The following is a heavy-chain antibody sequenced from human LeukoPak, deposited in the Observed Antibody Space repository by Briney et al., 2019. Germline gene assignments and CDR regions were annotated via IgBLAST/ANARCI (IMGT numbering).Heavy chain of an antibody. V-gene: IGHV1-2*02. CDR1: GYTFTGYY. Sequence: GASVKVSFKASGYTFTGYYMHWVRRAPGQGLEWMGWINPNSGGTNYAQKFQGRVTMTRDTSISTAYMELSRLRSDDTAVYYCARDRYDFWSGYSNWFDPWGQGTLATVSS. CDR3: ARDRYDFWSGYSNWFDP. CDR2: INPNSGGT. J-gene: IGHJ5*02. D-gene: IGHD3-3*01.